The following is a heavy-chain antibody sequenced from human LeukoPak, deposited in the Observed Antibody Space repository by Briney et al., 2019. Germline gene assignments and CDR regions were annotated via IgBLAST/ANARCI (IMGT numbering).Heavy chain of an antibody. Sequence: PGGSLRLSCAASGFMFSNYGLHWVRQAPGKGLEWVAFISFDVTNKYYADSVKGRFTISRDNVKNTLYLEMDSLRAEDTAVYYCARVRYGAYLDYWGQGTLVSVSS. J-gene: IGHJ4*02. CDR3: ARVRYGAYLDY. CDR2: ISFDVTNK. V-gene: IGHV3-30*03. CDR1: GFMFSNYG. D-gene: IGHD4-17*01.